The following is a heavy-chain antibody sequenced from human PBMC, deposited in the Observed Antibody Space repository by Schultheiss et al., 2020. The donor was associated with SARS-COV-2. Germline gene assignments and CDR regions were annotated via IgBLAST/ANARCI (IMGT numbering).Heavy chain of an antibody. V-gene: IGHV1-69*06. D-gene: IGHD4-17*01. CDR3: AKDFFPVTTLGYYYYYGMDV. Sequence: SVKVSCKASGGTFSSYAISWVRQAPGQGLEWMGGIIPIFGTANYAQKFQGRVTITADKSTSTAYMELSSLRSEDTAVYYCAKDFFPVTTLGYYYYYGMDVWGQGTTVTVSS. CDR1: GGTFSSYA. J-gene: IGHJ6*02. CDR2: IIPIFGTA.